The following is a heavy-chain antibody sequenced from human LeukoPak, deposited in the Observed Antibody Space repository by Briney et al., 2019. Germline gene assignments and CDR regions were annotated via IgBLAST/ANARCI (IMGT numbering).Heavy chain of an antibody. CDR3: TRHQRASQYYFDY. CDR1: GFTFSSHN. Sequence: GGSLRLSCAASGFTFSSHNMSWVRQAPGRGLEWVSFISDDAYNIYYADSVRGRFTVSRDNARDSLYLQLNSLRAEDTAVYYCTRHQRASQYYFDYWGQGTLVTASS. CDR2: ISDDAYNI. J-gene: IGHJ4*02. V-gene: IGHV3-48*01.